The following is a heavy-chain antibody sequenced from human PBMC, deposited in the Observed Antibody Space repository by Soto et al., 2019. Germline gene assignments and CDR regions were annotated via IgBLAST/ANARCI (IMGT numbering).Heavy chain of an antibody. CDR3: ARPRGCGVIINFFDH. V-gene: IGHV3-30-3*01. CDR1: GFTFSSFA. D-gene: IGHD3-3*01. Sequence: QVQLVESGGGVVQPGRSLRLSCAASGFTFSSFAMHWVRQAPGKGLEWVAVMSYDGSNKYYADSVKGRFTISRDNSKNTLMQQMNSLRTEDTAGYYCARPRGCGVIINFFDHWGQGTLVTVSS. J-gene: IGHJ4*02. CDR2: MSYDGSNK.